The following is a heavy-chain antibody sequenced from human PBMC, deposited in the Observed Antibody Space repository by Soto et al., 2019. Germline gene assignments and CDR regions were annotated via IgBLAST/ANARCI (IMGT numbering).Heavy chain of an antibody. Sequence: GESLKISCKGSGYSFTSYWISWVRQMPGKGLEWMGRIDPSDSYTNYSPSFQGHVTISADKSIGTAYLQWSSLKASDTAMYYCATAHLYSSSWYPVPYYYYYYGMDVWGQGTTVTVSS. V-gene: IGHV5-10-1*01. D-gene: IGHD6-13*01. CDR3: ATAHLYSSSWYPVPYYYYYYGMDV. CDR1: GYSFTSYW. CDR2: IDPSDSYT. J-gene: IGHJ6*02.